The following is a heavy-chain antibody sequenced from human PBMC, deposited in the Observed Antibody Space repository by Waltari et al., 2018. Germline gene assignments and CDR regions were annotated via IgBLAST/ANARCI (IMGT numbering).Heavy chain of an antibody. Sequence: QLQLQASGPGLVKPSETLSLPCTVSGDSLSSSTYYWGWIRPPPGKGLEWIGSIFESGSTYYNPSFYSRVTISVDTSKNQFSLQLSSVTAADTAVYYCARHGRVVDVVVVVAATTIDYWGQGTLVTVSS. CDR1: GDSLSSSTYY. J-gene: IGHJ4*02. V-gene: IGHV4-39*01. D-gene: IGHD2-15*01. CDR2: IFESGST. CDR3: ARHGRVVDVVVVVAATTIDY.